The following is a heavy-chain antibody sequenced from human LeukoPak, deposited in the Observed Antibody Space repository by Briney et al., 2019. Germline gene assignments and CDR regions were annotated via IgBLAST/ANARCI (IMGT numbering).Heavy chain of an antibody. D-gene: IGHD2-21*02. Sequence: GGSLRLSCAASGFTVSSNYMSWVRQAPGKGLEWVSLIYSGGTTYYAESAKGRVTISRDNSKNTLSLQMNSLRAEDTAVYYCAKVLVVTTLRNNWFEPWGQGTLVTVSS. CDR2: IYSGGTT. CDR1: GFTVSSNY. J-gene: IGHJ5*02. V-gene: IGHV3-53*01. CDR3: AKVLVVTTLRNNWFEP.